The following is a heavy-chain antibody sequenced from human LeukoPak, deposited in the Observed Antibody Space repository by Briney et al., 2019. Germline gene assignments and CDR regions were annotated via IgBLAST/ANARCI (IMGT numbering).Heavy chain of an antibody. CDR2: ISYDGSNK. V-gene: IGHV3-30*03. Sequence: GGSLRLSCAASGFTFSSYGMHWVRQAPGKGLEWVAVISYDGSNKYYADSVKGRFTISRDNSKNTLYLQMNSLRAEDTSVYYCAREERWLQSFDYWGQGTLVTVSS. D-gene: IGHD5-24*01. J-gene: IGHJ4*02. CDR3: AREERWLQSFDY. CDR1: GFTFSSYG.